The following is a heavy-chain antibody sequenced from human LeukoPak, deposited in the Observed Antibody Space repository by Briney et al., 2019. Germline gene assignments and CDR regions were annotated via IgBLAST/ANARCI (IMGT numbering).Heavy chain of an antibody. CDR1: GYTFTGYY. CDR3: ARGCSTSDIVVVPAAAEYFQH. V-gene: IGHV1-2*02. Sequence: ASVKISCKASGYTFTGYYMHWVRQAPGQGLEWMGWINPNSGGTNYAQKFQGGVTMTRDTSISTAYMELSRLRSDDTAVYYCARGCSTSDIVVVPAAAEYFQHWGQGTLVTVSS. D-gene: IGHD2-2*01. J-gene: IGHJ1*01. CDR2: INPNSGGT.